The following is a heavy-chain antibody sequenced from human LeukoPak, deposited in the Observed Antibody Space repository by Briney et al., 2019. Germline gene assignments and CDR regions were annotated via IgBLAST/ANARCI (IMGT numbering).Heavy chain of an antibody. CDR1: GFTFSGHS. CDR3: GRVIAGAIDY. J-gene: IGHJ4*02. D-gene: IGHD6-13*01. CDR2: INLDGSER. Sequence: PGGSLRLSCAASGFTFSGHSMTWFRQAPGKGLEWVANINLDGSERFYVDFVKGRFTISRDSADNSMYLQMNSLRAEDTAVYYCGRVIAGAIDYWGQGTLVTVSS. V-gene: IGHV3-7*01.